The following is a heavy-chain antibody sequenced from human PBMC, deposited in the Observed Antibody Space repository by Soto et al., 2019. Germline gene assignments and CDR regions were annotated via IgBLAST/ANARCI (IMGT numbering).Heavy chain of an antibody. Sequence: SVKVSCKASGGTFSWSSIDWLRQAPGQGPEWMGGIIPMSGRPNYAQRFQGRVTFTADKSTNTVYMEVNSLTNEDTAVYYCAKRGRESANWFDHWGQGTLVTVSS. CDR1: GGTFSWSS. CDR2: IIPMSGRP. CDR3: AKRGRESANWFDH. V-gene: IGHV1-69*06. J-gene: IGHJ5*02.